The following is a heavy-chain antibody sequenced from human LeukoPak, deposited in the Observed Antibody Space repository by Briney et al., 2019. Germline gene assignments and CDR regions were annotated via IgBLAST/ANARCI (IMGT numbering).Heavy chain of an antibody. CDR3: ARGFSGGSG. CDR1: NASICSYY. J-gene: IGHJ4*02. CDR2: IYSSGST. D-gene: IGHD2-15*01. Sequence: PSENLSLTCIVSNASICSYYWSWIRQPAGKGLEWIGRIYSSGSTKYNPSFKSRVTMSLDTTKRQFSLRLSSVTAADTAVYYCARGFSGGSGWGQGTLVTVSS. V-gene: IGHV4-4*07.